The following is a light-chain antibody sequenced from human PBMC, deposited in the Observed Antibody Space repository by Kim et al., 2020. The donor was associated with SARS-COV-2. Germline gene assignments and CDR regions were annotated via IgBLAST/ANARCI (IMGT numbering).Light chain of an antibody. CDR2: KDS. CDR3: QSADSSGTYVV. V-gene: IGLV3-25*03. CDR1: SLPKQY. J-gene: IGLJ2*01. Sequence: PGQTARITCSGDSLPKQYAYWYQQKPGQAPVLVIYKDSERPSGIPERFSGSSSGTTVTLTISGVQAEDEADYYCQSADSSGTYVVFGGGTQLTVL.